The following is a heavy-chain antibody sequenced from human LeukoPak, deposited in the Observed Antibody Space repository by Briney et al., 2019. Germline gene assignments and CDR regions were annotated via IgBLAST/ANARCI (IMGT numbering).Heavy chain of an antibody. CDR3: AREYSSSSWNWFDP. D-gene: IGHD6-6*01. J-gene: IGHJ5*02. CDR1: GGSISGYF. V-gene: IGHV4-59*01. Sequence: SETLSLTCTVSGGSISGYFWSWIRQPPGKGLEWIGYIYNSGSTNYNPSLKSRVTISVDTSKKQFSLKLSSVTAADTAVYYCAREYSSSSWNWFDPWGQGTLVTVSS. CDR2: IYNSGST.